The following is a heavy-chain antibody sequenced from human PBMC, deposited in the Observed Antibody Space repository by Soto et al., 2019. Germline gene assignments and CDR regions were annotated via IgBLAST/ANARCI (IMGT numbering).Heavy chain of an antibody. CDR1: GGTFSIYA. Sequence: QVQLVQSGAEVKKPGSSVKVSCKASGGTFSIYAISWVRQAPGQGLEWMGGIIPIFGTANYAQKFQGRVTITADESTSTAYMELSSLRSEDTAVYYCARVSSITNFSSYREHDYWGQGTLVTVSS. D-gene: IGHD3-3*01. V-gene: IGHV1-69*01. J-gene: IGHJ4*02. CDR2: IIPIFGTA. CDR3: ARVSSITNFSSYREHDY.